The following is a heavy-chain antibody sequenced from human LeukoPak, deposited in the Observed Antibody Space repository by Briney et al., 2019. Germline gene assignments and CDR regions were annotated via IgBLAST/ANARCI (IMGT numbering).Heavy chain of an antibody. CDR1: GYTFTSYG. V-gene: IGHV1-18*01. CDR2: ISAYNGNT. CDR3: ARDMIVVVSREGNAFDI. J-gene: IGHJ3*02. D-gene: IGHD3-22*01. Sequence: GASVKVSCTASGYTFTSYGISWVRQAPGQGLEWMGWISAYNGNTNYAQKLQGRVTMTTDTSTSTAYMELRSLRSDDTAVYYCARDMIVVVSREGNAFDIWGQGTMVTVSS.